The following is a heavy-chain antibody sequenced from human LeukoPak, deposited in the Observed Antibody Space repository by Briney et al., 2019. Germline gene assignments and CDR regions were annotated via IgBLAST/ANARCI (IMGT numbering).Heavy chain of an antibody. CDR1: GGSISSGGYY. CDR2: IYYSGST. V-gene: IGHV4-31*03. CDR3: ARDRGSYAKGYDY. J-gene: IGHJ4*02. Sequence: SETLSLTCTVSGGSISSGGYYWSWIRQHPGKGLEWIGYIYYSGSTYYNPSLKCRVTISVDTSKNQFSLKLSSVTAADTAVYYCARDRGSYAKGYDYWGQGTLVTVSS. D-gene: IGHD1-26*01.